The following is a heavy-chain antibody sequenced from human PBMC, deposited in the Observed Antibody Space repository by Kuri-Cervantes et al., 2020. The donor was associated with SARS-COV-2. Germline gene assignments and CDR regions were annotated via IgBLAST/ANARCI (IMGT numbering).Heavy chain of an antibody. J-gene: IGHJ3*02. V-gene: IGHV1-69*04. D-gene: IGHD1-26*01. Sequence: SVKVSCKASGGTFSSYAISWVRQAPGQGLEWMGRIIPILGIANYAQKFQGRVTITADKSTSTAYMELSSLRSEDTAVYYCAADRELTNAFDIWGQGTMVTVSS. CDR1: GGTFSSYA. CDR2: IIPILGIA. CDR3: AADRELTNAFDI.